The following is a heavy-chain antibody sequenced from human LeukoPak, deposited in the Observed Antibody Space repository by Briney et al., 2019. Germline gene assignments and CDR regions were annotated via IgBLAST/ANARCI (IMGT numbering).Heavy chain of an antibody. Sequence: SETLSLTCTVSGYSISSGYYWGWVRQPPGKGLEWIGSIYHNGRTYYNPSLKSRVTISVDTSRNQFSLKLSSVTAAETAVYYCARGRAPAAINFDYWGQGTLVTVSS. CDR2: IYHNGRT. J-gene: IGHJ4*02. CDR3: ARGRAPAAINFDY. CDR1: GYSISSGYY. D-gene: IGHD2-2*02. V-gene: IGHV4-38-2*02.